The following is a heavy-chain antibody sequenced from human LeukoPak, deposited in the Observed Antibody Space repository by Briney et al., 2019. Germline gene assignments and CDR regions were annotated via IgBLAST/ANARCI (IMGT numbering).Heavy chain of an antibody. J-gene: IGHJ4*02. CDR2: INTDGSST. CDR3: ARDLDGYYGSGPY. Sequence: QAGGSLRLSCAASGFTFSSYYMHWVRQAPGKGLVWVSRINTDGSSTYYADSVKGRFTISRDNAKNTLYLQMNSLRAEDTAVYYCARDLDGYYGSGPYWGQGTLVIVSS. CDR1: GFTFSSYY. D-gene: IGHD3-10*01. V-gene: IGHV3-74*01.